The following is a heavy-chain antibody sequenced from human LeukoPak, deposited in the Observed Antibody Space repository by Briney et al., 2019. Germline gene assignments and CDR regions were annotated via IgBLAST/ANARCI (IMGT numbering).Heavy chain of an antibody. V-gene: IGHV1-69*06. Sequence: VASVTVSCKASGGTFSSYAISWVRQAPGQGLEWMGGIIPIFGTANYAQKFQGRVTITADKSTSTAYMELSSLRFEDTAVYYCASAVVVPADAFDIWGQGTMVTVSS. D-gene: IGHD2-2*01. CDR3: ASAVVVPADAFDI. J-gene: IGHJ3*02. CDR1: GGTFSSYA. CDR2: IIPIFGTA.